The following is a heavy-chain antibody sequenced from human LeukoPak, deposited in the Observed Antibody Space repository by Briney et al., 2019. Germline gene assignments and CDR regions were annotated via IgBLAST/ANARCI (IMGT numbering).Heavy chain of an antibody. J-gene: IGHJ4*02. CDR2: IYYSGST. V-gene: IGHV4-59*08. CDR3: ARHEFRGWYIY. Sequence: SETLSLTCTVSGGSISSYYWSWIRQPPGKGLEWIGYIYYSGSTNYNPSLKSRVTISVDTSKNQFSLKLSSVTAADTAVYYCARHEFRGWYIYWGQGTLVTVSS. CDR1: GGSISSYY. D-gene: IGHD6-19*01.